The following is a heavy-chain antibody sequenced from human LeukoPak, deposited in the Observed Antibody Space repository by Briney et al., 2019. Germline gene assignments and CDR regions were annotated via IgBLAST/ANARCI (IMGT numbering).Heavy chain of an antibody. CDR1: GFTFSTYW. CDR3: ARDKWTPDY. J-gene: IGHJ4*02. D-gene: IGHD1-26*01. V-gene: IGHV3-7*01. Sequence: GGSLRLSCAASGFTFSTYWMTWVRQAPGKGLEWVANIKQDGSEKHYVDSVKGRFTISRDNAKNSLYLQMNSLRAEDTAAYYCARDKWTPDYWGQGTLVTVSS. CDR2: IKQDGSEK.